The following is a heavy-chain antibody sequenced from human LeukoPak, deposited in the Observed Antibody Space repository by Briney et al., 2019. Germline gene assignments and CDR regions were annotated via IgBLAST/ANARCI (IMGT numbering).Heavy chain of an antibody. J-gene: IGHJ4*02. CDR3: ARDVNFVVDY. V-gene: IGHV1-18*01. D-gene: IGHD1-7*01. CDR1: GYTFATYG. CDR2: INTFNGNT. Sequence: ASVKVSCKASGYTFATYGLSWVRQAPGQGLEWMGWINTFNGNTTYAQKFQGRVTLTTDTSTSTAYMELRSLRSDDTAVYYCARDVNFVVDYWGQGTLTTVSP.